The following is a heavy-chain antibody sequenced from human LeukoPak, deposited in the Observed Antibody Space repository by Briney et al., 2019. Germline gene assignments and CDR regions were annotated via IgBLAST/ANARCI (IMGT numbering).Heavy chain of an antibody. V-gene: IGHV3-21*01. CDR2: ISGSSSYI. J-gene: IGHJ6*02. D-gene: IGHD3-9*01. Sequence: GGSLRLSCAASGFTFSNYYMNWVRQAPGKGLEWVSSISGSSSYIYYADSVKGRFTISRDNAKNSLYLQMNSLRAEDTAVYYCARAGYFDWLLPYYYYYYGMDVWGQGTTVTVSS. CDR1: GFTFSNYY. CDR3: ARAGYFDWLLPYYYYYYGMDV.